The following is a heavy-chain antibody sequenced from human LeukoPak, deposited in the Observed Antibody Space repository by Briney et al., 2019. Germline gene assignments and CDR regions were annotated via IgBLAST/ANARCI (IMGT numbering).Heavy chain of an antibody. CDR3: AREFFDREGGTTVLDY. Sequence: PGGSLRLSCAASGFTFSSYSMNWGRHAPGKGLEWGSYICSSSSTIYYACSVKCRFTIYRDNAKNSMYLQMNGLSAEDTAVYYCAREFFDREGGTTVLDYWGQGTLVTVSS. CDR2: ICSSSSTI. CDR1: GFTFSSYS. V-gene: IGHV3-48*04. D-gene: IGHD4-17*01. J-gene: IGHJ4*02.